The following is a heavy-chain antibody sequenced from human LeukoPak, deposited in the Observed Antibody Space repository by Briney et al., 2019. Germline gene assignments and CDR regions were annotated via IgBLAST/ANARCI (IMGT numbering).Heavy chain of an antibody. J-gene: IGHJ3*02. CDR1: GGSISNYY. CDR3: AREIDYGDAFDI. V-gene: IGHV4-59*06. CDR2: IYYSGST. D-gene: IGHD4-17*01. Sequence: SETLSLTCTVSGGSISNYYWSWIRQHPGKGLERIGYIYYSGSTYYNPSLKSRVTISVDTSKNQFSLKLSSVTAADTAVYYCAREIDYGDAFDIWGQGTMVTVSS.